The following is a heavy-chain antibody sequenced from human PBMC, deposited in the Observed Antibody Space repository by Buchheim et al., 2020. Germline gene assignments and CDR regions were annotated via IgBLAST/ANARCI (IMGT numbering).Heavy chain of an antibody. CDR3: ARDTRLIVPATNWFDP. J-gene: IGHJ5*02. V-gene: IGHV1-69*08. CDR2: IIPILGIA. Sequence: QVQLVQSGAEVKKPGSSGKVSCKASGGTFSSYTISWVRQAPGQGLEWMGRIIPILGIANYAQKFQGRVTITADKSTSTAYMELSSLRSEDTAVYYCARDTRLIVPATNWFDPWGQGTL. CDR1: GGTFSSYT. D-gene: IGHD2-2*01.